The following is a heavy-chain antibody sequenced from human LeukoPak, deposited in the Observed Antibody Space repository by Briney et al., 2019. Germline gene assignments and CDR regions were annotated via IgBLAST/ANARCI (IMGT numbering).Heavy chain of an antibody. D-gene: IGHD4-23*01. V-gene: IGHV3-23*01. CDR3: AKDRWGMTTVVNPLFDY. Sequence: HPGGSLRLSCAASGFTFDNYAMSWVRQAPGKGLEWVSTISSGGSSTYYADSVKGRFTISRDNPNNTVFLHMTILRAEDTAVYYCAKDRWGMTTVVNPLFDYWGQGTLVTVSS. CDR1: GFTFDNYA. J-gene: IGHJ4*02. CDR2: ISSGGSST.